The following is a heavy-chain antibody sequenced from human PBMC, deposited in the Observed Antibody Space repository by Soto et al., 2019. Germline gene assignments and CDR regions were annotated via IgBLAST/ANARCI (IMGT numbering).Heavy chain of an antibody. D-gene: IGHD4-17*01. V-gene: IGHV3-30-3*01. CDR3: ARDYGDFVTDYGMDV. Sequence: PGGSLRLSCAASGSTFSSYAMHWVRQAPGKGLEWVAVISYDGSNKYYADSVKGRFTISRDNAKNTLYLQMSSLRDEDTAVYYCARDYGDFVTDYGMDVWGQGTTVTVSS. J-gene: IGHJ6*02. CDR2: ISYDGSNK. CDR1: GSTFSSYA.